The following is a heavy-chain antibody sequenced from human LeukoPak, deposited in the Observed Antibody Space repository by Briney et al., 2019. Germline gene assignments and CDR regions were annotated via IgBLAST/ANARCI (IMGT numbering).Heavy chain of an antibody. CDR2: ISSSGSTL. CDR3: AKDLWHGYNSYFDY. CDR1: GFTFSDYY. V-gene: IGHV3-11*04. J-gene: IGHJ4*02. Sequence: GGSLRLSCAASGFTFSDYYMSWIRQAPGKGLEWVSYISSSGSTLYYADSVKGRFTISRDNSKNTLYLQMNSLRAEDTAVYYCAKDLWHGYNSYFDYWGQGTLVTVSS. D-gene: IGHD5-24*01.